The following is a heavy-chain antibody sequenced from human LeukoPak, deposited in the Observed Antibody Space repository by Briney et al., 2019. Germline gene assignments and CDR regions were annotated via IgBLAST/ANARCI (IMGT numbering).Heavy chain of an antibody. J-gene: IGHJ4*02. CDR3: AKRGVVIRVILVGFHKEAYYFDS. CDR1: GFTLSSYA. Sequence: GGSLRLSCAASGFTLSSYAMSWVRQAPGKGLEWVSALSISGDNTYYTDSVKGRFTISRDSSTNTLYLQMNSLRAEDTAVYFCAKRGVVIRVILVGFHKEAYYFDSRGQGALVTVSS. D-gene: IGHD3-22*01. CDR2: LSISGDNT. V-gene: IGHV3-23*01.